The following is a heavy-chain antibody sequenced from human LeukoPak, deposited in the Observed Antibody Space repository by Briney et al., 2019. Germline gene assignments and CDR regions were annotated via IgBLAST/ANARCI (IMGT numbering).Heavy chain of an antibody. CDR1: GFTFSSYS. D-gene: IGHD5-12*01. J-gene: IGHJ6*02. Sequence: GGSLRLSCAASGFTFSSYSMNWVRQAPGKGLEWVSYISSSSSTIYYADSVKGRFTISRDNSKSTLYLQMNSLRAEDTAAYYCAKGGPISLIRGSYYGMDVWGQGTTVTVSS. CDR2: ISSSSSTI. CDR3: AKGGPISLIRGSYYGMDV. V-gene: IGHV3-48*01.